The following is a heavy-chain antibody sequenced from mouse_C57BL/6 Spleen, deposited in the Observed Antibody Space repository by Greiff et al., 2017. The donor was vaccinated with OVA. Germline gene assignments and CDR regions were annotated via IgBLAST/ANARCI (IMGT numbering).Heavy chain of an antibody. J-gene: IGHJ4*01. V-gene: IGHV1-81*01. CDR3: ARFDDYDDGYAMEY. CDR1: GYTFTSYG. D-gene: IGHD2-4*01. Sequence: QVQLQQSGAELARPGASVKLSCKASGYTFTSYGISWVKQRTGQGLEWIGEIYPRSGNTYYNEKFKGKATLTADKSSSTAYMELRSLTSEDSAVYFCARFDDYDDGYAMEYWGQGTSVTVSS. CDR2: IYPRSGNT.